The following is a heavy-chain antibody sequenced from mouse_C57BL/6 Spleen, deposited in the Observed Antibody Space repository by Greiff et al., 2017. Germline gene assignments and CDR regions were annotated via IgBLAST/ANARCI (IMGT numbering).Heavy chain of an antibody. CDR1: GFTFSDYY. J-gene: IGHJ3*01. D-gene: IGHD2-3*01. Sequence: DVHLVESGGGLVQPGGSLKLSCAASGFTFSDYYMYWVRQTPEKRLAWVAYISNGGGSTYYPDTVKGRFTISRDKAKNTLYLQMSRLKSEDTAMYYCARSIYDGYYPFAYWGQGTLVTVSA. CDR2: ISNGGGST. V-gene: IGHV5-12*01. CDR3: ARSIYDGYYPFAY.